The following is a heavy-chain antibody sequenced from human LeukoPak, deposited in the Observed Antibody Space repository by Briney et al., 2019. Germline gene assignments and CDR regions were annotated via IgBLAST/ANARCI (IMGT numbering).Heavy chain of an antibody. CDR1: GGSISSDNYF. CDR3: ARGYDSSGYLRPFDI. Sequence: PSQTLSLTCTVSGGSISSDNYFWNWIRQPAGKGLEWIGRIFPSGNTNYNPSLKSRVTISVDSSKNQFSLKLSSLTAADTAVYYCARGYDSSGYLRPFDIWGQGTKVTVSS. D-gene: IGHD3-22*01. J-gene: IGHJ3*02. V-gene: IGHV4-61*02. CDR2: IFPSGNT.